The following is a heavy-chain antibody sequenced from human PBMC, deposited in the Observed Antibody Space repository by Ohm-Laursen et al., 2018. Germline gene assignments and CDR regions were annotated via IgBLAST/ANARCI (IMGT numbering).Heavy chain of an antibody. CDR2: VSQIGTP. D-gene: IGHD4-11*01. CDR1: DASIDSAK. V-gene: IGHV4-4*07. Sequence: SETLSLTCVVSDASIDSAKWSWVRQSAGKQLEWIGRVSQIGTPSYNPSFGSRVIISVESSKNRVSLELGAVTAADTAVYFCARDNSNYGWFDPWGQGTLVTVSS. CDR3: ARDNSNYGWFDP. J-gene: IGHJ5*02.